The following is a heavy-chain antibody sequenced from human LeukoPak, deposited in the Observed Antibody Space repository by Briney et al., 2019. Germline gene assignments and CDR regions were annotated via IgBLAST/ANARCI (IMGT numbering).Heavy chain of an antibody. D-gene: IGHD3-22*01. Sequence: SVKVSCKASGGTFSTYGFSWVRQAPGQGLEWMGRIIPMSGTPDKAQRFQDRVTITADKRTGTIYTELSSLTSEDTAVYYCARDPLSSGGEPFFFNSWGQGTLVTVSS. V-gene: IGHV1-69*06. CDR2: IIPMSGTP. CDR3: ARDPLSSGGEPFFFNS. CDR1: GGTFSTYG. J-gene: IGHJ4*02.